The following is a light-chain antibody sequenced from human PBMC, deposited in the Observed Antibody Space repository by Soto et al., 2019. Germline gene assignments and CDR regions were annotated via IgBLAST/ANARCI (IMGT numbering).Light chain of an antibody. J-gene: IGKJ2*01. CDR2: GAF. V-gene: IGKV3-15*01. CDR3: QQYNQWPDT. Sequence: EIVMTQSPGTLSVSPGARVTLSCRASQSVTFNLAWYQQRPDQAPRLLIHGAFSRATGVPARFSGSGSGTEFTLTISGLQSEDFAVYYCQQYNQWPDTFGQGTKLEIK. CDR1: QSVTFN.